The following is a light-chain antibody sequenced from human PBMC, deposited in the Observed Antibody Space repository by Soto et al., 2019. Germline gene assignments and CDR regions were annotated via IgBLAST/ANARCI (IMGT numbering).Light chain of an antibody. CDR2: GAS. J-gene: IGKJ1*01. CDR3: QQYGSSPRT. Sequence: EIVLTQSPGTLSLSPGERATLSCRASQSVSSSYLAWYQQKPGQPPRLLIYGASSRATGIPHRFTGSGSGTDFTLTISRLEPEDFAVYYCQQYGSSPRTFGQGTKVEI. V-gene: IGKV3-20*01. CDR1: QSVSSSY.